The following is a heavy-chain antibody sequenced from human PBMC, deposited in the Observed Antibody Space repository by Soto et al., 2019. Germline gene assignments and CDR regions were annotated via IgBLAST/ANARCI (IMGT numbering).Heavy chain of an antibody. CDR3: ARFSGNAFDI. CDR2: IYYNGDT. CDR1: GGSISSSSYN. Sequence: SETLSLTCSVSGGSISSSSYNWDWIRQPPGKGLEWIGTIYYNGDTDYNPSLKSRATISVDASDYQFSLKLSSVTAADTSIYYCARFSGNAFDIWGHGTMVTVSS. V-gene: IGHV4-39*01. J-gene: IGHJ3*02.